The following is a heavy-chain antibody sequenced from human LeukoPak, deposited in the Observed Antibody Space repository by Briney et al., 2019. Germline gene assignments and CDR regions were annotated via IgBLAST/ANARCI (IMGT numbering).Heavy chain of an antibody. D-gene: IGHD2-15*01. CDR2: INHGGST. CDR3: ARGPGLLGYCSGGSCYGY. Sequence: SETLSLTCAVYGGSFSGYYWSWIRQPPGKGLEWIGEINHGGSTNYNPSLKSRVTISVDTSKNQFSLKLSSVTAADTAVYYCARGPGLLGYCSGGSCYGYWGQGTLVTVSS. J-gene: IGHJ4*02. CDR1: GGSFSGYY. V-gene: IGHV4-34*01.